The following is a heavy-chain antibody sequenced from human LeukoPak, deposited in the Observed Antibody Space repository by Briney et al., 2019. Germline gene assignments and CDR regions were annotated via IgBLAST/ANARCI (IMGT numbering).Heavy chain of an antibody. Sequence: SETLSLTCTVSGGSFSKYYWSWIGQPPGKALEWIGYSYYSGNKNYNPSLESRVTISVDTSKNQFSMIMSSVTAADTDVYYCARNPPGGVVTAHFDYWGQGILVTVSS. V-gene: IGHV4-59*01. CDR3: ARNPPGGVVTAHFDY. CDR1: GGSFSKYY. D-gene: IGHD3-3*01. CDR2: SYYSGNK. J-gene: IGHJ4*02.